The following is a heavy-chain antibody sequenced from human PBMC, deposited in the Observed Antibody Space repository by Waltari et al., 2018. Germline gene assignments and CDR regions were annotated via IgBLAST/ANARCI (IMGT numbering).Heavy chain of an antibody. V-gene: IGHV1-69*13. CDR3: ARAIYGSGIRTLDY. J-gene: IGHJ4*02. D-gene: IGHD3-10*01. Sequence: QVQLVQSGAEVKKPGSSVKVSCKASGGTFSSYAISWVRQAPGQGLEWMGGSIPMFGTANYAQTFQGRVTITADESTSTPYMELSSLRSEDTAVYYCARAIYGSGIRTLDYWGQGTLVTVSS. CDR1: GGTFSSYA. CDR2: SIPMFGTA.